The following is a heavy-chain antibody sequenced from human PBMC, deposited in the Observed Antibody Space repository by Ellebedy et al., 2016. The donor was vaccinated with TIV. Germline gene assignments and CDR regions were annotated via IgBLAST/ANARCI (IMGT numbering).Heavy chain of an antibody. J-gene: IGHJ6*02. CDR2: IYSGGTT. CDR1: GFTFSSYS. CDR3: ARDTLLRSGWYYVPFGMDV. V-gene: IGHV3-66*01. D-gene: IGHD6-19*01. Sequence: GESLKISCAASGFTFSSYSMNWVRQAPGKGLEWVSVIYSGGTTYYADSVKGRFTISRDNSKNTLYFQMNSLRAEDTAVYYCARDTLLRSGWYYVPFGMDVWGQGTTVTVSS.